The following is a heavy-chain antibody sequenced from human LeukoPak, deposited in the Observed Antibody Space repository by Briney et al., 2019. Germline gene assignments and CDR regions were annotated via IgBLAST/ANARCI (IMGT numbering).Heavy chain of an antibody. J-gene: IGHJ2*01. D-gene: IGHD4-11*01. V-gene: IGHV4-4*07. CDR2: IYTSGST. CDR1: GGSISSYY. Sequence: PSETRSLTCTVSGGSISSYYWSWIRQPAGKGLEWIGRIYTSGSTNYNPSLKSRVTMPVDTSKNQFSLKLSSVTAADTAVYYCAREEATTVTTRVHWYFDLWGRGTLVTVSS. CDR3: AREEATTVTTRVHWYFDL.